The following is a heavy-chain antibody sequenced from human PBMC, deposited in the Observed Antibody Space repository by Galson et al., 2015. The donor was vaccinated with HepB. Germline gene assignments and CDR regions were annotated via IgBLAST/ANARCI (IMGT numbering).Heavy chain of an antibody. CDR1: SYAFTSHG. D-gene: IGHD7-27*01. J-gene: IGHJ4*02. CDR3: ARDGIRGDFFDY. CDR2: INTHNGNT. Sequence: SVKVSCKASSYAFTSHGLSWVRQAPGQGLEWMGWINTHNGNTDYGQKFEGRVTLTADTSTTTAYMELRSLKSGDTALYFCARDGIRGDFFDYWGQGTLVTVFS. V-gene: IGHV1-18*01.